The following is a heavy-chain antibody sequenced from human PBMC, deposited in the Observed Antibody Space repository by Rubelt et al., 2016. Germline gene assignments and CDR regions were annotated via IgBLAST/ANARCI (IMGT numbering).Heavy chain of an antibody. D-gene: IGHD6-13*01. Sequence: IYPGDSDTRYSPSFQGQVTISADKSISTAYLQWSSLKASDTAMYYCARYIAAAVYSWFDPWGQGTLVTVSS. CDR2: IYPGDSDT. CDR3: ARYIAAAVYSWFDP. J-gene: IGHJ5*02. V-gene: IGHV5-51*01.